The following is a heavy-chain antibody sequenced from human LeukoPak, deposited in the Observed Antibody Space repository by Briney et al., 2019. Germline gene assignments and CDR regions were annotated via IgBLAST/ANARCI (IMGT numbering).Heavy chain of an antibody. D-gene: IGHD6-13*01. Sequence: GGSLRLSCAASGFTTISNCMNWVRQAPGKGLEWVSSISSSSSYIYYADSVKGRFTISRDNAKNSLYLQMNSLRAEDTAVYYCARDYSSSWYSFPFDYWGQGTLVTVSS. CDR3: ARDYSSSWYSFPFDY. CDR1: GFTTISNC. V-gene: IGHV3-21*01. CDR2: ISSSSSYI. J-gene: IGHJ4*02.